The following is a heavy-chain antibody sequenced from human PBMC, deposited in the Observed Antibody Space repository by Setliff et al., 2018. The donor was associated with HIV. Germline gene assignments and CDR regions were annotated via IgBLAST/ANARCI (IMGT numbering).Heavy chain of an antibody. CDR2: MYYSGST. V-gene: IGHV4-39*07. Sequence: LSLTCTVSGGSINSTSYYWGWVRQPPGKGLEWIGSMYYSGSTYYTPSLKSRITISLDTSKNQFSLRMRSVTAADTAVYYCARVFVDTAVLRVLEYYFDSWGRGTLVTVSS. CDR3: ARVFVDTAVLRVLEYYFDS. CDR1: GGSINSTSYY. D-gene: IGHD5-18*01. J-gene: IGHJ4*02.